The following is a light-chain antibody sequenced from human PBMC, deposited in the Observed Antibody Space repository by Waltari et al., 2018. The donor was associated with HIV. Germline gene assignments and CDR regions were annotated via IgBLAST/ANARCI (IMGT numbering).Light chain of an antibody. Sequence: QSALTQPASVSGSPGQSITIPCTGTSSNLGTYNLVSWHQQHPGKAPKTLIYEVSQRPSGVSNRFSGSKSGNTASLTISGLQAEDEADYYCCSYAGSSTLVFGGGTKVTVL. CDR3: CSYAGSSTLV. V-gene: IGLV2-23*02. CDR2: EVS. J-gene: IGLJ3*02. CDR1: SSNLGTYNL.